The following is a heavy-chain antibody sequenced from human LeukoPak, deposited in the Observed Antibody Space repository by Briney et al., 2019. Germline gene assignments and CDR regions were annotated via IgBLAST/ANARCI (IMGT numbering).Heavy chain of an antibody. CDR2: INPNSGGT. D-gene: IGHD3-22*01. V-gene: IGHV1-2*02. Sequence: ASEKVSCKASGYTFTGYYMHWVRQAPGQGLEWMGWINPNSGGTNYAQKFQGRVTMTRDTSISTAYMELSRLRSDDTAVYYCARGPMGDDYYDSSGYYSDYFDYWGQGTLVTVSS. J-gene: IGHJ4*02. CDR3: ARGPMGDDYYDSSGYYSDYFDY. CDR1: GYTFTGYY.